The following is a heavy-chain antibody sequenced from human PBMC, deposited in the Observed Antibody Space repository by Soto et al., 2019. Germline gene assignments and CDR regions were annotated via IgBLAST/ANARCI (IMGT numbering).Heavy chain of an antibody. CDR3: AKTPSLSTHPKVHKKYYFDY. CDR2: NIPIFGTA. Sequence: SVKVSCKASGGTFSSYAISWVRQAPGQGLEWMGGNIPIFGTANYAQKFQGRVTITADESTSTAYMELSSLRSEDTAVYYCAKTPSLSTHPKVHKKYYFDYWDQGTLVTVSS. CDR1: GGTFSSYA. D-gene: IGHD3-16*02. V-gene: IGHV1-69*13. J-gene: IGHJ4*02.